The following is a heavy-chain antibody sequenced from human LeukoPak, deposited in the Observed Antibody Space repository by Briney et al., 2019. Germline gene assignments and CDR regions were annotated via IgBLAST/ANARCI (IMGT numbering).Heavy chain of an antibody. CDR2: ISAYNGNT. Sequence: ASVKVSCKASGYTFTSYGISWVRQAPGQGLEWMGWISAYNGNTNYAQKLQGRVTKTTDTSTSTAYMELRSLRSDDTAVYYCARGHKAEGYGDLKDFDYWGQGTLVTVSS. J-gene: IGHJ4*02. V-gene: IGHV1-18*01. CDR3: ARGHKAEGYGDLKDFDY. D-gene: IGHD4-17*01. CDR1: GYTFTSYG.